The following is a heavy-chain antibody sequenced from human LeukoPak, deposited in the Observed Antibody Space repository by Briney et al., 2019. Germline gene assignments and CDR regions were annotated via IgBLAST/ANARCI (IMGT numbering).Heavy chain of an antibody. Sequence: PSETLSLTCTVSGGSISSYYWSWIRQPPGKGLEWIGYIYYSGSTNYNPSLKSRVTISVDTSKNQFSLKLSSVTAADTAVYYCAGGIAAAGIQIDCWGQGTLVTVSS. CDR3: AGGIAAAGIQIDC. CDR1: GGSISSYY. D-gene: IGHD6-13*01. V-gene: IGHV4-59*08. CDR2: IYYSGST. J-gene: IGHJ4*02.